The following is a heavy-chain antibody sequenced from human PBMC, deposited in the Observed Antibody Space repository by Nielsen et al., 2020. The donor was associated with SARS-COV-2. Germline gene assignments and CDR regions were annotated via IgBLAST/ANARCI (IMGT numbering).Heavy chain of an antibody. CDR3: ARDSCGGSSHLFYYYGMDV. D-gene: IGHD1-26*01. J-gene: IGHJ6*02. CDR2: ISSSSSYI. CDR1: GFTFSSYS. V-gene: IGHV3-21*01. Sequence: GESLKISCAASGFTFSSYSMNWVRQAPGKGLEWVSSISSSSSYIYYADSVKGRFTISRDNAKNSLYLQMNSLRAEDTAVYYCARDSCGGSSHLFYYYGMDVWGQGTTVTVSS.